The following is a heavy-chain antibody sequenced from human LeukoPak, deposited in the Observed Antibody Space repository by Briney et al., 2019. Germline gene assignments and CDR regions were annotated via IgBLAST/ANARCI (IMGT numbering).Heavy chain of an antibody. V-gene: IGHV1-2*02. CDR1: GYTFTGYY. Sequence: ASVKVSCKASGYTFTGYYMHWVRQAPGQGLEWMGWINPNSGGTNYAQKFQGRVTMTRDTSISTAYMELSRLRSDDTAVYYCARDAFEWELHFDYWGQGTVVTVSS. J-gene: IGHJ4*02. CDR2: INPNSGGT. CDR3: ARDAFEWELHFDY. D-gene: IGHD1-26*01.